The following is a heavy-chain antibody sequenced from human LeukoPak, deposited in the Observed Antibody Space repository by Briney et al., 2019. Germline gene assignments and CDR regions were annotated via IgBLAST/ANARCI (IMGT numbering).Heavy chain of an antibody. CDR1: GFTFDDYD. J-gene: IGHJ4*02. Sequence: GGSLRLSCAASGFTFDDYDLNWVRQAPGKGLEWVSCISWNGRNTAYAESLKGRFTISRDNAKNLLYLQMNSLRAEDTAVYYCARDFSSGSYYGDYYFDYWGQGTLVTVSS. V-gene: IGHV3-20*04. D-gene: IGHD1-26*01. CDR3: ARDFSSGSYYGDYYFDY. CDR2: ISWNGRNT.